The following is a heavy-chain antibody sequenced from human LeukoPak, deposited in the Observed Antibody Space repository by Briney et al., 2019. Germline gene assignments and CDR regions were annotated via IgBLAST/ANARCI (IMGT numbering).Heavy chain of an antibody. CDR1: EFDVSSHA. J-gene: IGHJ4*02. CDR2: ISISGSKT. D-gene: IGHD4-17*01. V-gene: IGHV3-23*01. Sequence: GGSLRLSCAASEFDVSSHAMTWVRQAPGKGLEWVSAISISGSKTYYADSVKGRFTISRGNSKNTLYLQMNSLRAEDTAVYYCANEIRPNDYWGQGTLVTVSS. CDR3: ANEIRPNDY.